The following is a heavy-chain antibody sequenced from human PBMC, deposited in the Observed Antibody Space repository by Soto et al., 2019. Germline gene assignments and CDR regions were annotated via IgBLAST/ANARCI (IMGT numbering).Heavy chain of an antibody. V-gene: IGHV4-4*02. J-gene: IGHJ4*02. CDR1: GGSISSTNW. D-gene: IGHD6-13*01. Sequence: QVQLQESGPGLVKPSGTLSLTCAVSGGSISSTNWWSWVRQPPGKGLVWIGEIYHSGNTNYNPSLKSRVTISVGKSKNQFSLKRSSVTAADTAVYFCARIAAAGTRFDYWGQGTLVTVSS. CDR3: ARIAAAGTRFDY. CDR2: IYHSGNT.